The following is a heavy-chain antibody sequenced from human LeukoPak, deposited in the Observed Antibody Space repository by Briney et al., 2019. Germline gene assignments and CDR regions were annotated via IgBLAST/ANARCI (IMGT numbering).Heavy chain of an antibody. CDR3: ARDFSLGAAAGYDY. D-gene: IGHD6-13*01. Sequence: ASVKVSCKASGYTFTSYDINWVRQAPGQGLEWMGWINPNSGGTNYAQKFQGRVTMTRDTSISTAYMELSRLRSDDTAVYYCARDFSLGAAAGYDYWGQGTLVTVSS. J-gene: IGHJ4*02. V-gene: IGHV1-2*02. CDR1: GYTFTSYD. CDR2: INPNSGGT.